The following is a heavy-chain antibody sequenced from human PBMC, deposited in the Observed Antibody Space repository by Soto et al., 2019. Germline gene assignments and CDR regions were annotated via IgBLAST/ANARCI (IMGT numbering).Heavy chain of an antibody. CDR3: ARGLKNYYGVDV. CDR1: GFTFSTYW. Sequence: EVQVVESGGGLVQPGGSLRLSCAASGFTFSTYWMHWVRQVPGKGLVWVSRIKGDGSSISYADSVKGRFTISRDNAENPLYRQMGSLRADDTAVYYCARGLKNYYGVDVWGQGTTVTVSS. CDR2: IKGDGSSI. J-gene: IGHJ6*02. V-gene: IGHV3-74*01.